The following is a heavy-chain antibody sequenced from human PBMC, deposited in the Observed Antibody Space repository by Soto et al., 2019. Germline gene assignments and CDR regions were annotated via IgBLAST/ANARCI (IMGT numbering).Heavy chain of an antibody. Sequence: GGSLRLSCAASGFTFSSYWMSWVRQAPGKGLEWVANIKQDGSEKYYVDSVKGRFTISRDNAKNSLYLQMNSLRAEDTAVYCCASSPGGGYYDSSGYLEYFDLWGRGTLVTVSS. J-gene: IGHJ2*01. CDR3: ASSPGGGYYDSSGYLEYFDL. V-gene: IGHV3-7*01. D-gene: IGHD3-22*01. CDR2: IKQDGSEK. CDR1: GFTFSSYW.